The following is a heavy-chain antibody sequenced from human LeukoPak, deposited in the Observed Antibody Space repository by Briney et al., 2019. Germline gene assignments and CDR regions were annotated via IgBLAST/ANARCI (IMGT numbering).Heavy chain of an antibody. CDR2: TYYRSNWNS. Sequence: SQTLSLTCAISGDSVSSTGCAWNWIRQSPSRGLEWLGRTYYRSNWNSDYAVSVKSRITISPDTSKNQFSLQLSSVTPEDTALYFCARDLHFAPDYWGQGTLVTVAS. V-gene: IGHV6-1*01. D-gene: IGHD2/OR15-2a*01. CDR3: ARDLHFAPDY. CDR1: GDSVSSTGCA. J-gene: IGHJ4*02.